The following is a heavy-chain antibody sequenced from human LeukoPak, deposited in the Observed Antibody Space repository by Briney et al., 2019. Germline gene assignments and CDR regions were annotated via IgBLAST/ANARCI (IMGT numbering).Heavy chain of an antibody. CDR3: ARSLVVPAAIGWFDP. V-gene: IGHV4-31*03. CDR2: IYYSGST. Sequence: SETLSLTCTVSGGSISSGGYYWSWIRQHPGKGLEWIGYIYYSGSTYYNPSLKSRVTISVDTSKNQFSLKLSSVTAADTAIYYCARSLVVPAAIGWFDPWGQGTLVTVSS. J-gene: IGHJ5*02. CDR1: GGSISSGGYY. D-gene: IGHD2-2*01.